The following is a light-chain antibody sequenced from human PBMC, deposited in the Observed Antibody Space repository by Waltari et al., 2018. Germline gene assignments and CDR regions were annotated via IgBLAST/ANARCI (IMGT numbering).Light chain of an antibody. CDR1: QSVSSH. Sequence: DIVMTQSTATLYLSRGERATISCRASQSVSSHLAWYQQKPGQAPRLLLFGASTRATGTPARFSGSGSGTEFTLTISSLQSEDFAVYYCQHYDNWLYSFGQGTKVEIK. CDR3: QHYDNWLYS. J-gene: IGKJ2*03. V-gene: IGKV3-15*01. CDR2: GAS.